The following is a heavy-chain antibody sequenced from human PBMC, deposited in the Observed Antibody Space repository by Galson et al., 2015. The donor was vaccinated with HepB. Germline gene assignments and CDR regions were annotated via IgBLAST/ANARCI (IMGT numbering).Heavy chain of an antibody. CDR2: IWYDGSNK. V-gene: IGHV3-33*08. CDR1: GFTFSSYG. Sequence: SLRLSCAASGFTFSSYGMHWVRQAPGKGLEWVAVIWYDGSNKYYADSVKGRFTISRDNSKNTLYLQMNSLRAEDTAVYYCARDLRGSAAGRRGFDYWGQGTLVTVSS. J-gene: IGHJ4*02. CDR3: ARDLRGSAAGRRGFDY. D-gene: IGHD6-13*01.